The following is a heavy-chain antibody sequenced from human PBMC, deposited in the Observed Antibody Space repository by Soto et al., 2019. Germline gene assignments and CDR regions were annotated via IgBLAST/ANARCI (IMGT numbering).Heavy chain of an antibody. CDR3: ARDPGFGFGYSYAFAMDL. D-gene: IGHD5-18*01. Sequence: ASVKVSCKASGYTFSNYGISWVRQGPGQGLEWMGWISGYNGNTHYEEKVQDRIKMTTDTSTSTTYLELRSLRSDDTAVYFCARDPGFGFGYSYAFAMDLWGQGTTVTVSS. CDR2: ISGYNGNT. CDR1: GYTFSNYG. V-gene: IGHV1-18*01. J-gene: IGHJ6*02.